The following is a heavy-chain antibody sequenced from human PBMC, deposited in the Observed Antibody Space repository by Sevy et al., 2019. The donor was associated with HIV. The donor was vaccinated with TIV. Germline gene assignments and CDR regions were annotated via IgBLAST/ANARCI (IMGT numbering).Heavy chain of an antibody. CDR3: ARVYDFWSGWSSDYYYYMDV. Sequence: ASVKVSCKASGGTFSSYAISWVRQAPGQGLEWMGGIIPIFGTANYAQKFQGRVTITADESTSTAYMELSSLRSEDTAVYYCARVYDFWSGWSSDYYYYMDVWGKGTTVTVSS. D-gene: IGHD3-3*01. V-gene: IGHV1-69*13. CDR2: IIPIFGTA. J-gene: IGHJ6*03. CDR1: GGTFSSYA.